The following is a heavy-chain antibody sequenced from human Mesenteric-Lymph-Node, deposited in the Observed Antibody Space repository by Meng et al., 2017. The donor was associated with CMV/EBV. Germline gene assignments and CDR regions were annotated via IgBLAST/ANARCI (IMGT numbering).Heavy chain of an antibody. CDR1: GGSISSYY. J-gene: IGHJ1*01. Sequence: SETLSLTCTVAGGSISSYYWNWIRQLPGKGREWIGYIHYTGSTIHNPSLKSRVTISLDMPKTQFSLKLRSVTAADTAIYYCAGGRGSGYPQGGYFQHWGQGTLVTVSS. CDR2: IHYTGST. CDR3: AGGRGSGYPQGGYFQH. D-gene: IGHD3-3*01. V-gene: IGHV4-59*01.